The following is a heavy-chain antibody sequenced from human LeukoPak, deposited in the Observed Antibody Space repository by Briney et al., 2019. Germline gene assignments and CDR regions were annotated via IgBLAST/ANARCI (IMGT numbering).Heavy chain of an antibody. J-gene: IGHJ3*02. V-gene: IGHV1-69*05. D-gene: IGHD1-7*01. Sequence: GASVKVSCKASGGTFSSYAVSWVRQAPGQGLEWMGGIIPIFGTANYAQKFRGRVTITTDESTSTAYMELSSLRSEDTAVYYCARGDPSITGTTNAFDIWGQGTMVTVSS. CDR3: ARGDPSITGTTNAFDI. CDR2: IIPIFGTA. CDR1: GGTFSSYA.